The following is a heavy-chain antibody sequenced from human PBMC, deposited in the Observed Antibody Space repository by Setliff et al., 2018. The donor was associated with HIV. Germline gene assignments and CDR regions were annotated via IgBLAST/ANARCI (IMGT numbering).Heavy chain of an antibody. J-gene: IGHJ6*03. V-gene: IGHV4-34*01. Sequence: KPSETLSLTCAVYGGSFSGYYWSWIRQSPGKGLEWIGEINHSGSTNYNPSLKSRATISVDTSKNQFSLKLSSVTAADTAVYYCARKGRGWVPRWYYMDVWGKGTTVTVSS. CDR1: GGSFSGYY. D-gene: IGHD6-19*01. CDR2: INHSGST. CDR3: ARKGRGWVPRWYYMDV.